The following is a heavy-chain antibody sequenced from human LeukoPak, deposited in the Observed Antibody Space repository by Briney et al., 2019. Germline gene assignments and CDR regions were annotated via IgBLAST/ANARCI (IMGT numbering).Heavy chain of an antibody. CDR2: IYYSGST. V-gene: IGHV4-59*01. CDR1: GGSINSYY. CDR3: ARRAGETFDI. Sequence: PSETLSLTCTVSGGSINSYYWSWIRQSPGKGLEWIGFIYYSGSTNYNPSLKSRVTISVDTSRNQFSLKVSSVTAADTAMYYCARRAGETFDIWGQGTMVTVSS. D-gene: IGHD3-16*01. J-gene: IGHJ3*02.